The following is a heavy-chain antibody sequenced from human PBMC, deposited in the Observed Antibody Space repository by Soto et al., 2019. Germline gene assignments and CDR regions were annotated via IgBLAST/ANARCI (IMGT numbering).Heavy chain of an antibody. V-gene: IGHV4-59*08. CDR1: GGRISSYD. CDR2: IYYSGST. J-gene: IGHJ4*02. Sequence: SQTLRLPWTVSGGRISSYDCGWIRQPPGKGLEWIGYIYYSGSTNYNPSLKSRVTISVDTSKNQFSLKLNSMTAADTAVYYCARHNYGSGSPYFDYWGQGTLVTVSS. D-gene: IGHD3-10*01. CDR3: ARHNYGSGSPYFDY.